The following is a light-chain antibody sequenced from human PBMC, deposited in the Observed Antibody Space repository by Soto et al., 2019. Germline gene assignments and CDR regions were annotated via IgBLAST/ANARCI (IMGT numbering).Light chain of an antibody. CDR3: QQYGSSPRT. J-gene: IGKJ1*01. CDR2: GAS. CDR1: QSVSSSF. Sequence: EMVLTQSPGTLSLSPGERATLSCRASQSVSSSFLAWYQQKPGQAPRLLIYGASSRATGIPDRFSGSGSGTDFTLTISRLEPEDFAVYYCQQYGSSPRTFGQGTKGEMK. V-gene: IGKV3-20*01.